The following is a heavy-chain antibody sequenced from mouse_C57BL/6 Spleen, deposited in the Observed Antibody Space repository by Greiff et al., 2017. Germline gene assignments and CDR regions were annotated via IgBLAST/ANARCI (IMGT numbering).Heavy chain of an antibody. CDR1: GFTFSSYA. J-gene: IGHJ4*01. Sequence: EVQVVESGGGLVKPGGSLKLSCAASGFTFSSYAMSWVRQTPEKRLEWVATISDGGSYTYYPDNVKGRFTISRDNAKNNLYLQMSHLKSEDTAMYYCARDYDYARDDWGQGTSVTGSA. D-gene: IGHD2-12*01. CDR2: ISDGGSYT. CDR3: ARDYDYARDD. V-gene: IGHV5-4*01.